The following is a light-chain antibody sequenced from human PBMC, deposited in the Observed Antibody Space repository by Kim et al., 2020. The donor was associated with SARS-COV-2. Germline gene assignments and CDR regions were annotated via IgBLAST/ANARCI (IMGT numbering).Light chain of an antibody. CDR3: QSYDITLSGAL. Sequence: QSVLTQPPSVSGAPGQRVTISCTGSSSNIGAGYHVQWYQQFPGTAPRLLINVNDRRPSGVPDRFSGSKSGTSASLAIAGLQADDEAHYYCQSYDITLSGALFGGGTKVTVL. J-gene: IGLJ2*01. CDR1: SSNIGAGYH. CDR2: VND. V-gene: IGLV1-40*01.